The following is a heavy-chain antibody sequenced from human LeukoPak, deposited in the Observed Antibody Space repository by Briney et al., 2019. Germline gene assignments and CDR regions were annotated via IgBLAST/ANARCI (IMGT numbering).Heavy chain of an antibody. V-gene: IGHV3-74*01. Sequence: PGGSLRLSCVTSGFSFSSYWMHWVRQAPGKGLVWVSDINPDGTNTNYADSVKGRFTMSRDNAKNTLYLQMNGLTADDTAVYYCVTAGHYFMDVCGKGTTVTVSS. CDR2: INPDGTNT. CDR3: VTAGHYFMDV. CDR1: GFSFSSYW. J-gene: IGHJ6*03.